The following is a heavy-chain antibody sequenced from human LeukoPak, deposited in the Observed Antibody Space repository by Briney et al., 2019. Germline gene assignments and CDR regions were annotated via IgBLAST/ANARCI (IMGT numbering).Heavy chain of an antibody. V-gene: IGHV4-4*07. CDR3: ARDYLVVVADTYVFDI. CDR1: GGSISSYY. CDR2: IYPSGST. D-gene: IGHD2-15*01. J-gene: IGHJ3*02. Sequence: SSETLSLTCTVSGGSISSYYWSWIRQPAGKGLEWIGRIYPSGSTNYNPSLKSRVTMSVDTSKNQFSLKLSSVTAADTAVYYCARDYLVVVADTYVFDIWGQGTMVTVSS.